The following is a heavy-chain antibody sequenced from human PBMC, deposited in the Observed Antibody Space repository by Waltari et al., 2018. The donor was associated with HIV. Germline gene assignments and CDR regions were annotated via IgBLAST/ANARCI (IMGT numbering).Heavy chain of an antibody. D-gene: IGHD1-7*01. J-gene: IGHJ4*02. V-gene: IGHV3-30*18. Sequence: GLEWVAVISYDGSNKYYADSVKGRFTISRDNSKNTLYLQMNSLRAEDTAVYYCAKDPGTTEALYSFDYWGQGTLVTVSS. CDR3: AKDPGTTEALYSFDY. CDR2: ISYDGSNK.